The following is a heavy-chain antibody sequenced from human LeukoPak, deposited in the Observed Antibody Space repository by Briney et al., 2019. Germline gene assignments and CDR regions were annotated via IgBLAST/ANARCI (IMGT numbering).Heavy chain of an antibody. CDR3: ARAAYCGGDCYSELPDY. D-gene: IGHD2-21*02. Sequence: SEKVSCKASGGTFSSYAISWVRQAPGQGLEWMGGIIPIFGTANYAQKFQGRVTITADESTSTAYMELSSLRSEDTAVYYCARAAYCGGDCYSELPDYWGQGTLVTVSS. CDR1: GGTFSSYA. CDR2: IIPIFGTA. V-gene: IGHV1-69*13. J-gene: IGHJ4*02.